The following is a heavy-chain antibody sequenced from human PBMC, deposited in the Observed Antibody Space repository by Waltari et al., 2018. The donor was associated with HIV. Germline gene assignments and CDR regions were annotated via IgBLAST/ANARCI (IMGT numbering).Heavy chain of an antibody. CDR2: MKNKTDGGTT. CDR3: TTDRYGDYVEGY. CDR1: GFTLSTDS. V-gene: IGHV3-15*01. Sequence: EVQLVESGGGVVKPGGSLRLSCAASGFTLSTDSMIWVRQDPGKGLEWVGRMKNKTDGGTTDYAAPVKGRFTISRDDSKNTLYLQMNSLKTGDTAVYYCTTDRYGDYVEGYWGQGTLVTVSS. J-gene: IGHJ4*02. D-gene: IGHD4-17*01.